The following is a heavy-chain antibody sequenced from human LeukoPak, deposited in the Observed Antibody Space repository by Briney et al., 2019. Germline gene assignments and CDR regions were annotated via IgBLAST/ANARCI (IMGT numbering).Heavy chain of an antibody. Sequence: GASVKVSCKASGYTFNRYAMNWGRQAPGQGLEWMGWINTNTGNPTYAQGFTGRFVFSLDTSASTAYLQISSLKAEDTAVYYCARQGPGYCSSTSCYGIAYWGEGTLVTVSS. V-gene: IGHV7-4-1*02. J-gene: IGHJ4*02. CDR1: GYTFNRYA. CDR3: ARQGPGYCSSTSCYGIAY. D-gene: IGHD2-2*01. CDR2: INTNTGNP.